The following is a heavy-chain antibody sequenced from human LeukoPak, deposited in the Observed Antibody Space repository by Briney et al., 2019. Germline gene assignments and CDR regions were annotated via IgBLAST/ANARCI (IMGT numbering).Heavy chain of an antibody. CDR2: INPNSGGT. CDR3: ARGAEGITFWSGYSTLYYFDY. Sequence: ASVKVSCKASGYTFTGYYMHWVRQAPGQGFEWMGWINPNSGGTNYAQKFQGRVTMTRDTSISTAYMELSRLRSDDTAVYYCARGAEGITFWSGYSTLYYFDYWGQGTLVTVSS. J-gene: IGHJ4*02. D-gene: IGHD3-3*01. CDR1: GYTFTGYY. V-gene: IGHV1-2*02.